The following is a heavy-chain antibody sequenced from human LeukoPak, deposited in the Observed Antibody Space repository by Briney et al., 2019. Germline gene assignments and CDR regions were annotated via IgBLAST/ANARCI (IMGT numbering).Heavy chain of an antibody. CDR3: AKGRWGLTKNNFHI. CDR2: TSESGGST. Sequence: GGSLRLSCTASGFNVSSKYMNWVRQAPGKGLEWVSVTSESGGSTHYADSVKGRFTIYRDNSKNTLYLQMNSLRGEDTAVYYCAKGRWGLTKNNFHIWGQGTMVSVSS. D-gene: IGHD3-9*01. CDR1: GFNVSSKY. J-gene: IGHJ3*02. V-gene: IGHV3-23*01.